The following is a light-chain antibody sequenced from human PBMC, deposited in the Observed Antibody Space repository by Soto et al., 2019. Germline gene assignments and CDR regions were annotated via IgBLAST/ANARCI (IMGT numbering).Light chain of an antibody. CDR1: SGSIASNS. CDR2: EDN. CDR3: QSYDTSTVV. J-gene: IGLJ2*01. Sequence: NFMLTQPHSVSESPGKTVTISCTRSSGSIASNSVQWYQQRPGSAPTTVIYEDNQRPSGVPDRFSGSTDGSSNSASLTISGLQTEDEAEYYCQSYDTSTVVFGGGTKLTVL. V-gene: IGLV6-57*04.